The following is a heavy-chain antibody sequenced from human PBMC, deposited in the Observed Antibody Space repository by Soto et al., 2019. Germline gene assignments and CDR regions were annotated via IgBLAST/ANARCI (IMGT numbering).Heavy chain of an antibody. CDR2: MNPNSGNT. CDR1: GYTFTSYD. Sequence: ASVPVSCKPSGYTFTSYDINWVGQATGQGREGMGWMNPNSGNTGYAQKFQGRVTMTRNTSISTAYMELSSLRSEDTAVYYCARGRFVVVPAAIGAFDIWGQGTMVTVSS. CDR3: ARGRFVVVPAAIGAFDI. J-gene: IGHJ3*02. D-gene: IGHD2-2*02. V-gene: IGHV1-8*01.